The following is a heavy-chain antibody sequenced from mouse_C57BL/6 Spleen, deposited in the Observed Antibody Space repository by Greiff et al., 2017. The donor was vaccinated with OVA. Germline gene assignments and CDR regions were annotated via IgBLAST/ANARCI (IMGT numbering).Heavy chain of an antibody. V-gene: IGHV2-2*01. CDR1: GFSLTSYG. CDR2: IWSGGST. J-gene: IGHJ4*01. CDR3: SRNDYCSNQFEMGY. Sequence: VQLVESGPGLVQPSQSLSITCTVSGFSLTSYGVHWVRQSPGKGLEWLGVIWSGGSTDYNAAFISGLSISKDDYKSQVFFKMNRMQADDTAIYYCSRNDYCSNQFEMGYWGQGTSVTVSS. D-gene: IGHD2-5*01.